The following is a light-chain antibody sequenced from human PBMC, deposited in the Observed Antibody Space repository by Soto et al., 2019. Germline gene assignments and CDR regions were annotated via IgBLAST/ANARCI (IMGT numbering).Light chain of an antibody. V-gene: IGLV2-23*01. Sequence: QSALTQPASVSGSPGQSITISCTGTSSDVGSYNLVSWYQQHPGKAPKLIIYEGSKRPSGFSNRFSGSKSDNTASLTISGLQPEDEADYYCCSYAGSSTPVVFGGGTKLTVL. CDR3: CSYAGSSTPVV. CDR1: SSDVGSYNL. J-gene: IGLJ2*01. CDR2: EGS.